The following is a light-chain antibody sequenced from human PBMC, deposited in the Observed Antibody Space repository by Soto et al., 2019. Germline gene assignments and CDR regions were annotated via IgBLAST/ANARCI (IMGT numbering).Light chain of an antibody. V-gene: IGKV3-15*01. J-gene: IGKJ1*01. CDR1: QSFSSN. Sequence: EIVMTQSPATLSVSPGERATLSCRASQSFSSNLAWYQQKPGQAPRLLIYGASTRATGVPARFSGSGSGTEFTLTLSSLQSEDFALYYCQQYHNLWTFGQGTEVEIK. CDR2: GAS. CDR3: QQYHNLWT.